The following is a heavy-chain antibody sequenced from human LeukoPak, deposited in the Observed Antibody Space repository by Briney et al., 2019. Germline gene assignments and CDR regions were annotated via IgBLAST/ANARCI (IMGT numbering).Heavy chain of an antibody. Sequence: PSETLSLTCTVSGGSISSYYWSWLRQPPGKGPEWIGYIYYSGSTNYNPFLKSRVTISIDTSKNQFSLKLSSVTAADTAVYYCARRAYSSGYYFFDFWGQGTLVTVSS. V-gene: IGHV4-59*01. J-gene: IGHJ4*02. D-gene: IGHD3-22*01. CDR3: ARRAYSSGYYFFDF. CDR1: GGSISSYY. CDR2: IYYSGST.